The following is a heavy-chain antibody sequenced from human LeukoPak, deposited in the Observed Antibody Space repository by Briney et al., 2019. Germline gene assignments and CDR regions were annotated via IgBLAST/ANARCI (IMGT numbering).Heavy chain of an antibody. Sequence: GGSLRLSCAASGFTFRTFGMNWARQAPGKGLEWVSSISSSSSYIYYADSVKGRFTISRDNAKNSLYLQMNSLRAEDTAVYYCAREEGYCSSTSCPGGDYWGQGTLVTVSS. CDR1: GFTFRTFG. V-gene: IGHV3-21*01. J-gene: IGHJ4*02. CDR3: AREEGYCSSTSCPGGDY. D-gene: IGHD2-2*01. CDR2: ISSSSSYI.